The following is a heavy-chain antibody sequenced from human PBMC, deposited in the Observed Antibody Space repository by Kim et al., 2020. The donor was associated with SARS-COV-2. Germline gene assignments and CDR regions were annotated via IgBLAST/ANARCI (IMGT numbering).Heavy chain of an antibody. V-gene: IGHV4-34*01. CDR1: GGSFSGYY. CDR3: AREYYHDSSGFSD. Sequence: SETLSLTCAVYGGSFSGYYWSWIRQRPGKGLEWIGEMNHSGSNNYNPSLKSRVTISVDTSKNKISLKLSLVTAAVTAVYYCAREYYHDSSGFSDWGQGTL. D-gene: IGHD3-22*01. J-gene: IGHJ4*02. CDR2: MNHSGSN.